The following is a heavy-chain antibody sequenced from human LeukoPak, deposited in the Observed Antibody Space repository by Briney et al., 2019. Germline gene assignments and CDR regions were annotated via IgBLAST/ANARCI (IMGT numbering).Heavy chain of an antibody. J-gene: IGHJ4*02. V-gene: IGHV1-46*01. CDR2: INPSGGGT. D-gene: IGHD6-19*01. CDR3: ARQGAYSSAIGMGY. CDR1: GYTFTSYY. Sequence: VASVKVSCKASGYTFTSYYMYWVRQAPGQGLEWMGMINPSGGGTSYAQKFQGRVTMTRDTSTRTVYMEVSSLKPEDTAVYYCARQGAYSSAIGMGYWGQGTLVTVSS.